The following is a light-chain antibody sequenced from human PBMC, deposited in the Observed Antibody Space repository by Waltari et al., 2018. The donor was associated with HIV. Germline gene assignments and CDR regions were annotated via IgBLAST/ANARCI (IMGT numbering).Light chain of an antibody. CDR3: QSYDSSLSGSV. CDR1: SSNIGAGYG. CDR2: GNS. V-gene: IGLV1-40*01. Sequence: QSVLTQPPSVSGAPGQRVTISCTGSSSNIGAGYGVHWYQQLPGTAPKLLIYGNSNRPPGGPDRFSGSKSGTSASLAITGLQAEDEADYYCQSYDSSLSGSVFGGGTKLTVL. J-gene: IGLJ3*02.